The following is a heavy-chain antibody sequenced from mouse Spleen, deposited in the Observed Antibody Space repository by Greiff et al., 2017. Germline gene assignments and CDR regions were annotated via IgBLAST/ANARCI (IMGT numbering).Heavy chain of an antibody. CDR2: IYPGNSDT. Sequence: EVQRVESGTVLARPGASVKMSCKTSGYTFTSYWMHWVKQRPGQGLEWIGAIYPGNSDTSYNQKFKGKAKLTAVTSASTAYMELSSLTNEDSAVYYCTKDYSNFWYFDVWGAGTTVTVSS. CDR3: TKDYSNFWYFDV. CDR1: GYTFTSYW. J-gene: IGHJ1*01. V-gene: IGHV1-5*01. D-gene: IGHD2-5*01.